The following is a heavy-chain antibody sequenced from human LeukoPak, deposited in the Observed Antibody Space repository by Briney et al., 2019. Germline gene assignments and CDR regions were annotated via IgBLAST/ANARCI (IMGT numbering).Heavy chain of an antibody. CDR2: IDNNGVET. Sequence: GGSLRLSCVASVFTFNKYWMHWVRQIPGEGLVWVSRIDNNGVETVYADSVKGRFTISRDNAKNTLYLQMNSLRVEDTAIYYCARDRPHNWFDPWGQGTLVTVSS. CDR1: VFTFNKYW. J-gene: IGHJ5*02. CDR3: ARDRPHNWFDP. V-gene: IGHV3-74*01.